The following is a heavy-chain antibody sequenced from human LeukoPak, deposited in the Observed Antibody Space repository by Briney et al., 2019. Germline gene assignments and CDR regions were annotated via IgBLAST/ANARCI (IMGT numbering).Heavy chain of an antibody. CDR1: GFTFSSCA. CDR2: ISGSGGRDDRT. J-gene: IGHJ4*02. D-gene: IGHD3-3*01. CDR3: AKDPSPFYDFWSGYK. Sequence: GGSLRLSCAASGFTFSSCAMSWVRQAPGKGLEWVSAISGSGGRDDRTYYADSVKGRFTISRDNSKNILYLQMNSLRAEDTAVYYCAKDPSPFYDFWSGYKWGQGTLVTVSS. V-gene: IGHV3-23*01.